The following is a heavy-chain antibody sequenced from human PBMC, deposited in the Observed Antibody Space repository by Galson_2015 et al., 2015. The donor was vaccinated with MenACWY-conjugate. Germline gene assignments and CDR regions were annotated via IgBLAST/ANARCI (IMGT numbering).Heavy chain of an antibody. V-gene: IGHV3-48*04. J-gene: IGHJ1*01. CDR3: ARDRVGYFQH. CDR2: ISSSSSTI. D-gene: IGHD2-15*01. Sequence: GLEWVSYISSSSSTIYYADSVKGRFTISRDNAKNSLYLQMNSLRAEDTAVYYCARDRVGYFQHWGQGTLVTVSS.